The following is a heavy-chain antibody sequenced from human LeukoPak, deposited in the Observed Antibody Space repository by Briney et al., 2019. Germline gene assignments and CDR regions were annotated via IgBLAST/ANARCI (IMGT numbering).Heavy chain of an antibody. Sequence: AGGSLRLSCAASGFTFSRHPMHWVRQAPGKGLEWVALISHDELSSYYVDSVKGRYTISRDKSKNTLFLQMNSLRPEDTAVYYCARQATSLGYFYSYLDVWGTGTTVTVSS. V-gene: IGHV3-30*01. CDR1: GFTFSRHP. CDR3: ARQATSLGYFYSYLDV. J-gene: IGHJ6*03. CDR2: ISHDELSS.